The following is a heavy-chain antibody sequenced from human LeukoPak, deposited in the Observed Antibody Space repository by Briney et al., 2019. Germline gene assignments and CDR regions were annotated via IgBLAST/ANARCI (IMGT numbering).Heavy chain of an antibody. CDR3: ARGKYYYDSSGYYYDY. J-gene: IGHJ4*02. CDR2: INHSGST. Sequence: PSEALSLTCAVYGGSFSGYYWSWIRQPPGEGLEWIGEINHSGSTNYNPSLKSRVTISVDTSKNQFSLKLSSVTAADTAVYYCARGKYYYDSSGYYYDYWGQGTLVTVSS. D-gene: IGHD3-22*01. CDR1: GGSFSGYY. V-gene: IGHV4-34*01.